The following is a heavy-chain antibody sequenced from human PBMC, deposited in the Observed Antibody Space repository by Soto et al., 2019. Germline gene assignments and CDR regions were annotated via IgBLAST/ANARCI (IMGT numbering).Heavy chain of an antibody. CDR2: INQSGST. D-gene: IGHD5-12*01. V-gene: IGHV4-34*01. J-gene: IGHJ6*02. CDR1: GGSFSGYY. Sequence: QVQLQQWGAGLLKPSETLSLTSAVYGGSFSGYYWTWIRQPPGKGLEWIVGINQSGSTNYNPSLRRRVTSSADTSKNQFSLNLSSVTAPDTAVYYCARLQEVVATVKTYYYGMDVWGQGTTVTVSS. CDR3: ARLQEVVATVKTYYYGMDV.